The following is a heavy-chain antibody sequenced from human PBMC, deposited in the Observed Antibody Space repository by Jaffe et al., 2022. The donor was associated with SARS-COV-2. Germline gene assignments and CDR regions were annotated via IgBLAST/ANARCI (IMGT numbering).Heavy chain of an antibody. CDR1: GFTFEDFA. CDR2: STWNSGTI. Sequence: EVQVVEFGGGLVQPGRSLRLSCATSGFTFEDFAMHWVRQAPGKGLEWVSGSTWNSGTIGYADSVKGRFTTSRDNAKNSLYLQMNNLRDEDTALYYCAKDIGRYDHSDSLGRVGGAFDIWGQGTMVTVSS. CDR3: AKDIGRYDHSDSLGRVGGAFDI. V-gene: IGHV3-9*01. D-gene: IGHD3-22*01. J-gene: IGHJ3*02.